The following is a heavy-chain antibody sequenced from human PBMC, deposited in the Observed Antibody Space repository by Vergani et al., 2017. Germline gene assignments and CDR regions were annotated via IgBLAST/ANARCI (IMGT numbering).Heavy chain of an antibody. D-gene: IGHD2-2*01. V-gene: IGHV3-21*01. CDR2: ISSSSSYI. Sequence: EVQLVESGGGLVKPGGSLRLSCAASGFTFSSYSMNWVRQAPGKGLEWVSSISSSSSYIYYADSVKGRCTMSRDNAKNSLYLQMNSLRAEDTAVYYCARDRYCSGTSCPNGYYYYYYMDVWGKGTTVTVSS. CDR3: ARDRYCSGTSCPNGYYYYYYMDV. CDR1: GFTFSSYS. J-gene: IGHJ6*03.